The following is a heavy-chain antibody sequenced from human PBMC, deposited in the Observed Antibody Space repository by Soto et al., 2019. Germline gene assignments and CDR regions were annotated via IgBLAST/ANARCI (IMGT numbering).Heavy chain of an antibody. CDR2: IWFDGSNK. Sequence: QVQLVESGGGVVQPGRSLRLSCAASGFTFSSYGMHWVRQAPGKGLEWVAVIWFDGSNKFYADSVKGRFTISRDNSKNTVSLQLNSMRDEDSGAYYCATTGPYWGQGTLVTVSS. V-gene: IGHV3-33*01. CDR3: ATTGPY. CDR1: GFTFSSYG. J-gene: IGHJ4*02.